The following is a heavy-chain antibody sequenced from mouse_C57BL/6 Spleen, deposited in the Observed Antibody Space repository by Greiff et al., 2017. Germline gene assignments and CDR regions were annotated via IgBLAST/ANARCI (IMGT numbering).Heavy chain of an antibody. CDR1: GYTFTSYW. CDR2: IDPSDSYT. V-gene: IGHV1-50*01. CDR3: ARKKDYGGSSAWFAY. J-gene: IGHJ3*01. Sequence: VQLVESGAELVKPGASVKLSCKASGYTFTSYWMQWVQQRPGQGLEWIGEIDPSDSYTNYNQKFKGKATLTVNTSSSTAYMQLSSLTSEDTAVYYGARKKDYGGSSAWFAYWGQGTLVTVSA. D-gene: IGHD1-1*01.